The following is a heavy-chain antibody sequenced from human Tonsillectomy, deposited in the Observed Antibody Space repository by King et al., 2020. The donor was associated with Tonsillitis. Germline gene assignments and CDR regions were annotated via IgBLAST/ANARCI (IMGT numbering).Heavy chain of an antibody. J-gene: IGHJ6*02. V-gene: IGHV3-30*04. CDR3: ARVVPMGAVVVPAARAVYYYYYYGMDV. D-gene: IGHD2-2*01. CDR2: ISYDGSNK. CDR1: GFTFSSYA. Sequence: QLVQSGGGVVQPGRSLRLSCAASGFTFSSYAMHWVRQAPGKGLEWVAVISYDGSNKYYADSVKGRFTISRDNSKNTLYLQMNSLRAEDTAVYYCARVVPMGAVVVPAARAVYYYYYYGMDVWGQGTTVTVS.